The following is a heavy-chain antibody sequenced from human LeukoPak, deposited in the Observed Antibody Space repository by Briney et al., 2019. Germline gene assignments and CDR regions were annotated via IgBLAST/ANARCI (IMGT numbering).Heavy chain of an antibody. V-gene: IGHV4-39*07. Sequence: SSETLSLTCTVSGGSISSYYWGWIRQPPGKGLEWIGSIYYSGSTYYNPSLKSRVTISVDTSKNQFSLKLSSVTAADTAVYYCARFDIAVAGTGFDPWGQGTLVTVSS. J-gene: IGHJ5*02. D-gene: IGHD6-19*01. CDR2: IYYSGST. CDR3: ARFDIAVAGTGFDP. CDR1: GGSISSYY.